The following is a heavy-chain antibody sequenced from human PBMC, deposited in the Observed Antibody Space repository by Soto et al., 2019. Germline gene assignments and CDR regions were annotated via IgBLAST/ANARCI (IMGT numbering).Heavy chain of an antibody. V-gene: IGHV1-3*05. D-gene: IGHD3-22*01. CDR1: GYTFTSYA. CDR3: ARASLYYYDSSGPKPPFDY. Sequence: QVQLVQSGAEEKKPGASVKVSCKASGYTFTSYAMHWVRQAPGQRLEWMGWINAGNGNTKYSQKFQGRVTITRDTSASTAYMELSSLRSEDTAVYYCARASLYYYDSSGPKPPFDYWGQGTLVTVSS. J-gene: IGHJ4*02. CDR2: INAGNGNT.